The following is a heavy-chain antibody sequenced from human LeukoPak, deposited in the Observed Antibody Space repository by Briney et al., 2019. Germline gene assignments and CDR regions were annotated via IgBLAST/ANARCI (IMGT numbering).Heavy chain of an antibody. D-gene: IGHD2-2*01. CDR1: GGSISSGDYY. V-gene: IGHV4-30-4*01. J-gene: IGHJ2*01. Sequence: KASETLSLTCTVSGGSISSGDYYWSWIRQPPGKGLEWIGYIYYSGSTYYNPSLKSRVTISVDTSKNQFSLKLSSVTAADTAVYYCARLMGSTSSWYFDLWGRGTLVTVSS. CDR3: ARLMGSTSSWYFDL. CDR2: IYYSGST.